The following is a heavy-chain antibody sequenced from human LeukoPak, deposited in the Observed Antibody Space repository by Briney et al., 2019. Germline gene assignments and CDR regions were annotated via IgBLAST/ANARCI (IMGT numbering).Heavy chain of an antibody. D-gene: IGHD3-10*01. Sequence: QPGRSLRLSCAASGFTFSTHGLHWVRQAPGKGLEWLAIIPYDGSDQYYADSVKGRFTISRDNSKNTLSLQMNSLTAEDTAVYYCAASSGSYHYWGQGTLVIVSS. CDR2: IPYDGSDQ. CDR3: AASSGSYHY. V-gene: IGHV3-30*03. CDR1: GFTFSTHG. J-gene: IGHJ4*02.